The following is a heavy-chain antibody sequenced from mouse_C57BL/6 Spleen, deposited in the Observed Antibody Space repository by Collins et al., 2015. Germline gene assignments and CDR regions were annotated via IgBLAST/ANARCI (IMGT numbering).Heavy chain of an antibody. Sequence: EVQLQQSGAELVKPGASVKLSCTASGFNIKDTYMHWVKQRPEQGLEWIGRIDPANGNTKYDPKFQGKATITADTSSNTAYLQLSSLTSEDTAVYYCARRYYGSRNYFDYWGQGTTLTVSS. D-gene: IGHD1-1*01. CDR2: IDPANGNT. J-gene: IGHJ2*01. CDR1: GFNIKDTY. V-gene: IGHV14-3*02. CDR3: ARRYYGSRNYFDY.